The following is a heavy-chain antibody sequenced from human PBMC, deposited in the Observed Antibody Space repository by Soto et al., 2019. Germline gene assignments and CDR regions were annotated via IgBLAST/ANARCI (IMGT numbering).Heavy chain of an antibody. V-gene: IGHV1-18*01. CDR3: ARDCGVVVAGTLWWAFAY. CDR1: GYTLSTYG. CDR2: ISAYNGNT. J-gene: IGHJ4*02. Sequence: GASVKVSCKASGYTLSTYGISWVRQAPGQGLEWMGWISAYNGNTDYAQNLQGRVTMTTDTSTSTAYMELRSLRSDDTAVYYCARDCGVVVAGTLWWAFAYWRLGTLVIVSS. D-gene: IGHD2-15*01.